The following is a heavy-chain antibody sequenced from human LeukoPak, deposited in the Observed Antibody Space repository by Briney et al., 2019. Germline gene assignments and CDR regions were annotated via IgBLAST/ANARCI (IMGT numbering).Heavy chain of an antibody. CDR3: ARVPGQWLVYFDY. Sequence: PGGSLRLSCEVSGFIFSTYWMTWVRQAPGKGLVWVSRINSDGSSTSYADSVKGRFTISRDNAKNTLYLQMNSLRAEDTAVYYCARVPGQWLVYFDYWGQGTLVTVSS. CDR2: INSDGSST. D-gene: IGHD6-19*01. V-gene: IGHV3-74*01. J-gene: IGHJ4*02. CDR1: GFIFSTYW.